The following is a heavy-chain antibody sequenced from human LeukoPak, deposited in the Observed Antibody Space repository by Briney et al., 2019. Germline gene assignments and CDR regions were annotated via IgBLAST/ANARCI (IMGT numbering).Heavy chain of an antibody. CDR1: GITLSNYG. J-gene: IGHJ4*02. CDR3: AKRGVVIRVILVGFHKEAYYFDS. V-gene: IGHV3-23*01. Sequence: GGSLRLSCAVPGITLSNYGMSWVRQAPGKGLECVAGLSGSGGTTNYADSVKGRFTISRDNPKNTLYLQMNSLRAEDTALYFCAKRGVVIRVILVGFHKEAYYFDSWGQGALVTVSS. D-gene: IGHD3-22*01. CDR2: LSGSGGTT.